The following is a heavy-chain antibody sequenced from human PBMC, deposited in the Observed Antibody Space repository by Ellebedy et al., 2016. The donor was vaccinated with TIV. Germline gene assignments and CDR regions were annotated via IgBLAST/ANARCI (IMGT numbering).Heavy chain of an antibody. CDR3: AKRSTPLYGSDAFFDY. J-gene: IGHJ4*02. CDR1: GFTFTSYG. CDR2: ISYDGSNK. V-gene: IGHV3-30*18. D-gene: IGHD3-10*01. Sequence: GGSLRLSXAASGFTFTSYGMHWVRQAPGKGLEWVAVISYDGSNKYYADSVKGRFTISRDNSKNTLYLQMNSLRAEDTAVYYCAKRSTPLYGSDAFFDYWGQGTLVTVSS.